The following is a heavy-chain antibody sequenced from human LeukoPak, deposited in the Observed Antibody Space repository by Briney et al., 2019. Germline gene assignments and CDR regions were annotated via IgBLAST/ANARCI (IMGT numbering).Heavy chain of an antibody. J-gene: IGHJ5*02. CDR2: IYTSGST. D-gene: IGHD4-17*01. Sequence: KPSETLALTCTGSGGSISRYYWSWIRQPAGKGLEWIGRIYTSGSTNYNPSLKSRVTMSVDTSKNQFSLKLSSVTAADTAVYYCARGLYGDRDNWFDPWGQGTLVTVSS. V-gene: IGHV4-4*07. CDR1: GGSISRYY. CDR3: ARGLYGDRDNWFDP.